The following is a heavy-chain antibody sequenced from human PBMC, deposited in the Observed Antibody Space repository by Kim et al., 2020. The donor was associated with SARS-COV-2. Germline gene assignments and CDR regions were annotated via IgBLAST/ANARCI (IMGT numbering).Heavy chain of an antibody. Sequence: SETLSLTCTVSGGSISSYYWSWIRQPPGKGLEWIGYIYYSGSTNYNPSLKSRVTISVDTSKNQFSLKLSSVTAADTAVYYCARVSRDFWSGYSVFYFDY. CDR2: IYYSGST. V-gene: IGHV4-59*01. CDR1: GGSISSYY. J-gene: IGHJ4*01. D-gene: IGHD3-3*01. CDR3: ARVSRDFWSGYSVFYFDY.